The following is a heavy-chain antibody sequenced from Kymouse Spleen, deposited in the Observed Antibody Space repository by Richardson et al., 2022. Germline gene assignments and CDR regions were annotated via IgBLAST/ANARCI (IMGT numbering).Heavy chain of an antibody. CDR3: ARPSYSNYFYWYFDL. CDR2: IYPGDSDT. V-gene: IGHV5-51*01. D-gene: IGHD4-11,IGHD4-11*01. CDR1: GYSFTSYW. J-gene: IGHJ2*01. Sequence: EVQLVQSGAEVKKPGESLKISCKGSGYSFTSYWIGWVRQMPGKGLEWMGIIYPGDSDTRYSPSFQGQVTISADKSISTAYLQWSSLKASDTAMYYCARPSYSNYFYWYFDLWGRGTLVTVSS.